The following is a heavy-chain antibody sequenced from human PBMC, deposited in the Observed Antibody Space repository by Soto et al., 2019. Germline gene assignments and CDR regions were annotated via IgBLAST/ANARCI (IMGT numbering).Heavy chain of an antibody. D-gene: IGHD3-10*01. Sequence: EEQLLESGGGLVQPGGSLRLSCAASGFTFSSYAMSWVRQAPGKGLEWVSAISGSGGSTYYADSVKGRFTISRDNSKNTLYLQMNSLRAEDTAVYYCAPHLWFGELYYWGQGTLVTVSS. J-gene: IGHJ4*02. CDR1: GFTFSSYA. V-gene: IGHV3-23*01. CDR2: ISGSGGST. CDR3: APHLWFGELYY.